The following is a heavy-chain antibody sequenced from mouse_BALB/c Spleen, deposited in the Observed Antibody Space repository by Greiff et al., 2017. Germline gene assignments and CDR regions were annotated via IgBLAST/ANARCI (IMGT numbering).Heavy chain of an antibody. CDR3: ARNGYGAMDY. J-gene: IGHJ4*01. V-gene: IGHV1S135*01. CDR1: GYSFTSYY. D-gene: IGHD2-14*01. CDR2: IDPFNGGT. Sequence: VQLQQSGPELMKPGASVKISCKASGYSFTSYYMHWVKQSHGKSLEWIGYIDPFNGGTSYNQKFKGKATLTVDKSSSTAYMHLSSLTSEDSAVYYCARNGYGAMDYWGQGTSVTVSS.